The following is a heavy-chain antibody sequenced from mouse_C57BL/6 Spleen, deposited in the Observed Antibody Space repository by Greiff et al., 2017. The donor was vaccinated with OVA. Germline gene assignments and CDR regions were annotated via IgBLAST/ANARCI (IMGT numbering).Heavy chain of an antibody. CDR1: GYAFSSYW. J-gene: IGHJ2*01. CDR2: IYPGDGDT. Sequence: VQLQQSGAELVKPGASVKISCKASGYAFSSYWMNWVKQRPGKGLEWIGQIYPGDGDTNYNGKFKGKATLTADKSSSTAYMQLSSLTSEDSAVYFCAKDSSGYVPFDYWGQGTTLTVSS. CDR3: AKDSSGYVPFDY. V-gene: IGHV1-80*01. D-gene: IGHD3-2*02.